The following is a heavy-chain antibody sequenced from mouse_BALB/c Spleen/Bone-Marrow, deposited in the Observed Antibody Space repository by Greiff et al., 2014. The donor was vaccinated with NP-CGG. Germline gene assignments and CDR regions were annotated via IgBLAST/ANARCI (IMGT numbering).Heavy chain of an antibody. Sequence: QVQLQQSGAELVRPGSSVKISCKASGYAFSSYWMNWVKQRPGQGLEWIGQIYPGDGDTNYNGKFKGKATLTADKSSSTAYMQLSSLTSEDSGVYFCARWITTVVAPYVMAYWGQGTSVTVSS. CDR2: IYPGDGDT. CDR3: ARWITTVVAPYVMAY. V-gene: IGHV1-80*01. D-gene: IGHD1-1*01. CDR1: GYAFSSYW. J-gene: IGHJ4*01.